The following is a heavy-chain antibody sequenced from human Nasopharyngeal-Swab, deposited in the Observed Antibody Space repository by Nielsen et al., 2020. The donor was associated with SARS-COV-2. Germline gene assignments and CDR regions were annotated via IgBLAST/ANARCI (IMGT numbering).Heavy chain of an antibody. J-gene: IGHJ6*03. Sequence: SETLSLTCTVSGGSISSGSYYWSWIRQPAGKGLEWIGRIYTSGSTNYNPSLKSRVTISVDTSKNQFSLKLSSVTAADTAVYYCARDGHSNYDYCYMDVWGKGTAVTVSS. CDR3: ARDGHSNYDYCYMDV. CDR2: IYTSGST. CDR1: GGSISSGSYY. D-gene: IGHD4-11*01. V-gene: IGHV4-61*02.